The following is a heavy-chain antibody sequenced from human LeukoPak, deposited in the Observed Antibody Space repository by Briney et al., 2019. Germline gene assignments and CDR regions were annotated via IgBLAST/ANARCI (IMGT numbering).Heavy chain of an antibody. D-gene: IGHD2-2*02. CDR2: IYTSGST. CDR3: ATSPRLGYFSVTSCNTLAEYFQH. Sequence: SETLSLTCTVSGGSISSYYWSWIRQPPGKGLDWIGRIYTSGSTNYNPSLKSRVTMSVDTSKNQFSLKLSSVTAADTAVYYCATSPRLGYFSVTSCNTLAEYFQHWGQGPLSPSPQ. CDR1: GGSISSYY. V-gene: IGHV4-4*07. J-gene: IGHJ1*01.